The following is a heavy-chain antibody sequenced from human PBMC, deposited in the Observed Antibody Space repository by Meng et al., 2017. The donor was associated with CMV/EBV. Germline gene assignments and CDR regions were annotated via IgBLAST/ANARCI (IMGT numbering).Heavy chain of an antibody. Sequence: SETLSLTCTVSGGSISSYYWSWIRQPPGQGLEWIGYIYYSGSTNYNPSLKSRAPISVDTSKNQFSLKLSSVTAADTAVYYCARDGSSSGYWFDPWGQGTLVTVSS. CDR1: GGSISSYY. V-gene: IGHV4-59*01. J-gene: IGHJ5*02. CDR2: IYYSGST. D-gene: IGHD3-22*01. CDR3: ARDGSSSGYWFDP.